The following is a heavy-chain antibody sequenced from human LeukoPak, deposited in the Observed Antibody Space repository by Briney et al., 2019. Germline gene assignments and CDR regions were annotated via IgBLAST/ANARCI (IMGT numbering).Heavy chain of an antibody. Sequence: SETLSLTCTVSGGSISSSSYYWGWIRQPPGKGLEWIGSIYYSGSTYYNPSLKSRVTISVDTSKNQFSLKLSSVTAADTAVYYCARVDNIVVVPAAIGFDYWGQGTLVTVSS. CDR2: IYYSGST. D-gene: IGHD2-2*02. J-gene: IGHJ4*02. V-gene: IGHV4-39*07. CDR1: GGSISSSSYY. CDR3: ARVDNIVVVPAAIGFDY.